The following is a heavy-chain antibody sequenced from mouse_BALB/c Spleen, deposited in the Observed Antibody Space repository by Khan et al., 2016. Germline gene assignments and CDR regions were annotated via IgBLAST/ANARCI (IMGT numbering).Heavy chain of an antibody. J-gene: IGHJ3*01. Sequence: VQLQQSGAELVKPGASVKLSCTVSGFNIKDTYMHWVNQRPEQGLEWIGRIDPANGNTKYDPKFQDKATITADTSSNTAYLQLSSLTSEDTAVYYCSRGVYGYEFAYWGQGTLVTVSA. CDR2: IDPANGNT. CDR3: SRGVYGYEFAY. CDR1: GFNIKDTY. D-gene: IGHD2-2*01. V-gene: IGHV14-3*02.